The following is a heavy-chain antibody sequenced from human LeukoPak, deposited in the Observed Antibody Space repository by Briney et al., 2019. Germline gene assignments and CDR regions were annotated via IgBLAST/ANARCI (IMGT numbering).Heavy chain of an antibody. CDR3: AKGSGGGTYDPLGY. J-gene: IGHJ4*02. Sequence: PGGSLRLSCAASGFIFSSSAMTWVRQAPGKGLEWVSAITSGGGTTYYTDSVKGRFTISRDTSKNTLYLQMHSLRAEDTAVYYCAKGSGGGTYDPLGYWGQGTLVTVSS. CDR2: ITSGGGTT. V-gene: IGHV3-23*01. CDR1: GFIFSSSA. D-gene: IGHD1-26*01.